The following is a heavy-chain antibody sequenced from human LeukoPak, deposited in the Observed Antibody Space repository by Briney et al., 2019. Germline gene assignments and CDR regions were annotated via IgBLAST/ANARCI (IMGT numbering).Heavy chain of an antibody. D-gene: IGHD6-6*01. CDR2: TGAYKGNT. Sequence: ASVKVSCKASGYTFTSYGINWVRQAPGQGLEWMGWTGAYKGNTHYAQKLQGRVTMTKDTSTNTAYMELRNLRSDDTAVYYCARDGPTSIAALGYYHMDVWGKGTTVTVSS. CDR1: GYTFTSYG. CDR3: ARDGPTSIAALGYYHMDV. J-gene: IGHJ6*03. V-gene: IGHV1-18*01.